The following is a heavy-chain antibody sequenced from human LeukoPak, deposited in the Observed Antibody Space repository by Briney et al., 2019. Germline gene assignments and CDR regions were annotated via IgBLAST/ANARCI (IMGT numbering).Heavy chain of an antibody. J-gene: IGHJ6*03. V-gene: IGHV1-69*06. Sequence: SVKVSCKASGGTFSSYAISWVRQAPGQGLEWMGGIIPIFGTANYAQKFQGRVTITADKSTSTAYMELSSLRSEDTAVYYCASRQNAQWFGELLYYYYMDVWGEGTTVTVSS. CDR3: ASRQNAQWFGELLYYYYMDV. D-gene: IGHD3-10*01. CDR1: GGTFSSYA. CDR2: IIPIFGTA.